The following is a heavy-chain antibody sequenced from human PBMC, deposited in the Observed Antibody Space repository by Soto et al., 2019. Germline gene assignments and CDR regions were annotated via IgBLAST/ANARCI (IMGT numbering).Heavy chain of an antibody. Sequence: EVQLLESGGGLVRPGESLRLSCAASGFNFNKYPMSWVRQAPGEGLEWVSGISCCGGTASYADSVKGRFTIARDEAKNTLYLHMNSLRVEDTAEYYCAKVDGQQWLLPHLENWGRGTLVTVS. CDR3: AKVDGQQWLLPHLEN. CDR1: GFNFNKYP. J-gene: IGHJ4*02. V-gene: IGHV3-23*01. CDR2: ISCCGGTA. D-gene: IGHD6-19*01.